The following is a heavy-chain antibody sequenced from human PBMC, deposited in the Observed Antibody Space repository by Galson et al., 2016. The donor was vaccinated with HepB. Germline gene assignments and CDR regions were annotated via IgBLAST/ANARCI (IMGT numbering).Heavy chain of an antibody. CDR2: ISSSTYI. D-gene: IGHD3-3*01. CDR1: GFTFSTYS. CDR3: ARGGYDFWSGYAPSTNWFDP. J-gene: IGHJ5*02. V-gene: IGHV3-21*01. Sequence: SLRLSCAASGFTFSTYSMNWVRQAPGKGLEWVSSISSSTYIYYADSVKGRFTISRDNAKNSLYLQMNSLRAEDTAVYYCARGGYDFWSGYAPSTNWFDPWGQGTLV.